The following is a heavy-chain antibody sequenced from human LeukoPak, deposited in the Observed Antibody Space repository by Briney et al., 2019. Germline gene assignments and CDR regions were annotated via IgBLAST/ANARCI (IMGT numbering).Heavy chain of an antibody. D-gene: IGHD2-15*01. CDR1: GYTFTGYG. Sequence: ASVKVSCKASGYTFTGYGISWVRQAPGQGLEWMGWISAYNGNTNYAQKLQGRVTMTTDTSTSTAYMELRSLRSDDTAVYYCARALPAIVVVVAATRGIWFDPWGQGTLVTVSS. J-gene: IGHJ5*02. CDR2: ISAYNGNT. CDR3: ARALPAIVVVVAATRGIWFDP. V-gene: IGHV1-18*01.